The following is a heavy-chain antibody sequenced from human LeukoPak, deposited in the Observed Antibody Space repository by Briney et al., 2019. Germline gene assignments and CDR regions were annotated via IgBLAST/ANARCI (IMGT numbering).Heavy chain of an antibody. CDR1: GGTFSSYA. CDR2: IIPIFGTA. D-gene: IGHD3-22*01. CDR3: ARTYYYDSSGYYFDY. Sequence: ASVKVSCKASGGTFSSYAISWVRQAPGQGLEWMGGIIPIFGTANYAQKFQGRLTITADESTSTAYMELSSLRSEDTAVYYCARTYYYDSSGYYFDYWGQETLVTVSS. J-gene: IGHJ4*02. V-gene: IGHV1-69*13.